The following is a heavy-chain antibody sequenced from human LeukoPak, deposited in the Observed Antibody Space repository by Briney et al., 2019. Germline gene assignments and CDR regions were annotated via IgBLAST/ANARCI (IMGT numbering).Heavy chain of an antibody. D-gene: IGHD5-12*01. Sequence: SVKVSFKASGFTFTSSPIQWVRQARGQRLEWIGWIVVGTGNTNYAQKFQERVTITRDMSTSTAYMELSSLRSEDTAVYYCAADFGGYGEVSFDYWGQGTLVTVSS. V-gene: IGHV1-58*02. CDR1: GFTFTSSP. J-gene: IGHJ4*02. CDR3: AADFGGYGEVSFDY. CDR2: IVVGTGNT.